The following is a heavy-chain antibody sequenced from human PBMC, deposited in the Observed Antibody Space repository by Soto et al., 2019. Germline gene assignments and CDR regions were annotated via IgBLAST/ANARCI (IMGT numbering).Heavy chain of an antibody. CDR2: ISYDGSNK. D-gene: IGHD5-12*01. CDR1: GFTFSSYA. CDR3: ARSGYSGYRYGMDV. Sequence: QVQLVESGGGVVQPGRSLRLSCAASGFTFSSYAMHWVRPAPGKGLEWVAVISYDGSNKYYADSVKGRFTISRDNSKNTLYLQMNSLRAEDTAVYYCARSGYSGYRYGMDVWGQGTTVTVSS. V-gene: IGHV3-30-3*01. J-gene: IGHJ6*02.